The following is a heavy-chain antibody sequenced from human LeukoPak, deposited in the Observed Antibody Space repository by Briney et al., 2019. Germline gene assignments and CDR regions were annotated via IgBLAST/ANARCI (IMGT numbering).Heavy chain of an antibody. D-gene: IGHD6-6*01. CDR1: GFTFSSYC. CDR2: MQPDGGEK. J-gene: IGHJ4*02. CDR3: ARVNEYSSSSPFDY. Sequence: GGSLRLSCAASGFTFSSYCMSWVRQAPGKGLEWVANMQPDGGEKYYVDSVKGRFTISRDNAKNSLYLQMNSLRAEDTAVYYCARVNEYSSSSPFDYWGQGTLVTVSS. V-gene: IGHV3-7*01.